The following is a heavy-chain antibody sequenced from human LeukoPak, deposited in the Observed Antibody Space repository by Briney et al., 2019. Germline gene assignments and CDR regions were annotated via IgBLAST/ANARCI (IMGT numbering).Heavy chain of an antibody. CDR2: INPNSGDT. J-gene: IGHJ4*02. Sequence: ASVKVSCKASGYTFTSYYMHCVRQAPRQGLEWMGWINPNSGDTNYAQKFQGRVTMTRNTSISTAYMELSRLISYDTAGYYCARALQAAMVSTRGFDFWGQGTVVTVTA. CDR1: GYTFTSYY. V-gene: IGHV1-2*02. D-gene: IGHD2-2*01. CDR3: ARALQAAMVSTRGFDF.